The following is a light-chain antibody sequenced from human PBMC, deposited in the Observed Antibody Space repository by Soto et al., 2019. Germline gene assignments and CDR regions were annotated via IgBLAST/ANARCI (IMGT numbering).Light chain of an antibody. V-gene: IGLV1-47*01. CDR1: SSNIGSNY. Sequence: QTVVTQPPSASGTPGQRVTISCSGSSSNIGSNYVYWYQQFPGTAPKLLIYRNNQRPSGVPDRFSGSKSGTSAPLAISGLRSEDEADYYCAAWDDSLSAYVVFGGGTKLTVL. CDR3: AAWDDSLSAYVV. J-gene: IGLJ2*01. CDR2: RNN.